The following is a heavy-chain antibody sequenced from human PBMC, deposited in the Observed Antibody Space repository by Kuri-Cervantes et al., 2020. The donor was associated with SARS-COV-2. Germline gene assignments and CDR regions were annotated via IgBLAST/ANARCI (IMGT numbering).Heavy chain of an antibody. J-gene: IGHJ4*02. CDR2: IPYDGSNK. D-gene: IGHD3-9*01. Sequence: LSLTCAASGFTFSSYAMHWVRQAPGKGLEGVAVIPYDGSNKYYADSVKGRFTISRDNSKNTLYLQMNSLRAEDTAVYYCARDPDDILTGPFDYWGQGTLVTVSS. V-gene: IGHV3-30*04. CDR1: GFTFSSYA. CDR3: ARDPDDILTGPFDY.